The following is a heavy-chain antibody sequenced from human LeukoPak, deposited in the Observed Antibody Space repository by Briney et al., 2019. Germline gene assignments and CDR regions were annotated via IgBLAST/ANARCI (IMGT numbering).Heavy chain of an antibody. J-gene: IGHJ6*02. CDR1: GGSFSGYY. Sequence: PSETLSLTCAVYGGSFSGYYWSWIRQPPGKGLEWIGEINHSGSTNYNPSLKSRVTISVDTSKSQFSLKLSSVTAADTAVYYCARDTTIFGVGYGMDVWGQGTTVTVSS. D-gene: IGHD3-3*01. CDR3: ARDTTIFGVGYGMDV. CDR2: INHSGST. V-gene: IGHV4-34*01.